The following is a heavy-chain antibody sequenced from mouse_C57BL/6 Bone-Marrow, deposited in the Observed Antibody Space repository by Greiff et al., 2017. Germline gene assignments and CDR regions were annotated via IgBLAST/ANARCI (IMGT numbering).Heavy chain of an antibody. V-gene: IGHV1-81*01. Sequence: VQLQESGAELARPGASVKLSCKASGYTFTSYGISWVKQRTGQGLEWIGEIYPRSGNTSYNEKFKGKATLTADKSSSTAYMELRSLTSEDSAVYFCAYYYGSPYYFDYWGQGTTLTVSS. D-gene: IGHD1-1*01. CDR2: IYPRSGNT. J-gene: IGHJ2*01. CDR1: GYTFTSYG. CDR3: AYYYGSPYYFDY.